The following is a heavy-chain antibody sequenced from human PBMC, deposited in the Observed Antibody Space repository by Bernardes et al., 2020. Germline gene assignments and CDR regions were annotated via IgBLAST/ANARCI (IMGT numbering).Heavy chain of an antibody. Sequence: SETLSLTCAVSGGSLSGNDWNWIRQPPGKGLEWVGEINHRGSPSYNPSLKSRVTMSIDTSMNQFSLKLSSVTAADTAAYYCARAVRVRPSFWSADLAIVGAMDVWGQGTTVTVSS. D-gene: IGHD3-3*01. CDR3: ARAVRVRPSFWSADLAIVGAMDV. J-gene: IGHJ6*02. CDR1: GGSLSGND. V-gene: IGHV4-34*01. CDR2: INHRGSP.